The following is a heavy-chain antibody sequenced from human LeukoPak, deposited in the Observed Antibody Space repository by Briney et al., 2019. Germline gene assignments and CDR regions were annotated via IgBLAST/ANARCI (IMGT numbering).Heavy chain of an antibody. CDR2: VYHSGST. D-gene: IGHD2-21*01. CDR1: GYSISSGYY. J-gene: IGHJ4*02. Sequence: PSETLSLTCAVSGYSISSGYYWGWIRQPPGKGLEWIGSVYHSGSTYYNPSLKSRVTISVDTSKNQFSLKLSSVTAADTAVYYCARSAGLGIYYFDYWGRGTLVTVSS. V-gene: IGHV4-38-2*01. CDR3: ARSAGLGIYYFDY.